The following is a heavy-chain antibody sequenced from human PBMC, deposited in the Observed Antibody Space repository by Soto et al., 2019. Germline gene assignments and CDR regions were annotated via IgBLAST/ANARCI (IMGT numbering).Heavy chain of an antibody. V-gene: IGHV5-51*01. CDR3: ALCSGGNPDDWFDP. J-gene: IGHJ5*02. CDR2: IYPGDSDT. D-gene: IGHD2-15*01. Sequence: PGESLKISCKGSGYIYTTYWIDWVRQMPGKGLEWMGVIYPGDSDTRYSPSFQGQVTISADKSISTAYLQWSSLKASDTAMYYCALCSGGNPDDWFDPCGQLSLVPVSA. CDR1: GYIYTTYW.